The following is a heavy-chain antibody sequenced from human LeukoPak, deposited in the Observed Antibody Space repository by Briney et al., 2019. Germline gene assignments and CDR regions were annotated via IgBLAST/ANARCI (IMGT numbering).Heavy chain of an antibody. V-gene: IGHV3-23*01. CDR1: GFTFTSYA. CDR2: VSGSGGST. CDR3: AKYGNYYMDHSDY. D-gene: IGHD1-26*01. J-gene: IGHJ4*02. Sequence: PGGSLRLSCAASGFTFTSYAMSWVRQAPGKGLEWVSTVSGSGGSTYYADSVKGRFTISRDNSKNTLYLQMNSLRAEDTAVYYCAKYGNYYMDHSDYWGQGTLVTVSS.